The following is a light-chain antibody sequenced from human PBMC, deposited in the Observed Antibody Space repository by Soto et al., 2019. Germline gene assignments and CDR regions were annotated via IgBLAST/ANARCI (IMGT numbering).Light chain of an antibody. CDR1: QSITTF. V-gene: IGKV1-5*01. J-gene: IGKJ4*01. CDR3: QQYSTYPLT. Sequence: GDRVTITCRASQSITTFWAWYQQKPGKAPQILIYDASKLEPGVPSRLSGGGSGTEVTLTISSLQPDDFATYYCQQYSTYPLTFGGGTKVDIK. CDR2: DAS.